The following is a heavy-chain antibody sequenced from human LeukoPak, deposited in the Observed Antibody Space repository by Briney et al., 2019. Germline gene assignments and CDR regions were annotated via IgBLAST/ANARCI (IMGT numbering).Heavy chain of an antibody. J-gene: IGHJ4*02. CDR2: ISGSGGST. CDR1: GFTFSSYA. V-gene: IGHV3-23*01. D-gene: IGHD2-15*01. CDR3: AKAGCSGGSCYVYFDY. Sequence: TGGSLRLSCAASGFTFSSYAMSWVRQAPGKGLEWVSAISGSGGSTYYADSVKGRFTISRDNSKNTLYLQMNSLRAEDTAVYYCAKAGCSGGSCYVYFDYWGQGTLVTVSS.